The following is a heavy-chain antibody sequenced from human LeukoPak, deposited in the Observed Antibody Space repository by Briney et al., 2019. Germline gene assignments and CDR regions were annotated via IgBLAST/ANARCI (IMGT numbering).Heavy chain of an antibody. D-gene: IGHD5-18*01. CDR1: GYTFTSYY. V-gene: IGHV1-46*01. CDR3: ARALPHRRLMDTTMEQHWFDP. CDR2: INPSGGNT. J-gene: IGHJ5*02. Sequence: ASVKVSCKASGYTFTSYYMHWVRQAPGQGLEWMGIINPSGGNTNYAQKFQGRVTMTRDMSTSTVYMGLSSLRSEDTAMYYCARALPHRRLMDTTMEQHWFDPWGQGTLVTVSS.